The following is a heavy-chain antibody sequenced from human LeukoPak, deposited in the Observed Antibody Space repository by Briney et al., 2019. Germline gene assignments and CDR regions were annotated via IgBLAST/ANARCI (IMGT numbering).Heavy chain of an antibody. J-gene: IGHJ3*02. V-gene: IGHV1-69*06. CDR1: GGTFSSYG. CDR2: IIPIFDTA. Sequence: VASVKVSCKASGGTFSSYGFIWVRQAPGQGLEWMGGIIPIFDTANYAQKFQGRVTITADKSTNTAYMELSSLRSEDTAVYYCARVQAAHEAFDIWGQGTMVTVSS. CDR3: ARVQAAHEAFDI.